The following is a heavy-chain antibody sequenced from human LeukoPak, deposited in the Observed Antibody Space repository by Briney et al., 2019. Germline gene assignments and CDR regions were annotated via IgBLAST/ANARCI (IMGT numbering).Heavy chain of an antibody. CDR2: ISYDGSNK. Sequence: GGSLRLSCAASGFTFSSYAMHWVRQAPGKGLEWVAVISYDGSNKYYADSVKGRFTISRDNSKNTLHLQMNSLRAEDTAVYYCARDSPYYYDSSGYPIWGQGTLVTVSS. V-gene: IGHV3-30-3*01. J-gene: IGHJ4*02. CDR3: ARDSPYYYDSSGYPI. CDR1: GFTFSSYA. D-gene: IGHD3-22*01.